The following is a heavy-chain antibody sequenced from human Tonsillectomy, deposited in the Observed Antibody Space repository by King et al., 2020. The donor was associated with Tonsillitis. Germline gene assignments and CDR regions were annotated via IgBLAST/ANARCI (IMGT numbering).Heavy chain of an antibody. V-gene: IGHV4-59*08. CDR2: IYYSGST. D-gene: IGHD3-16*01. J-gene: IGHJ4*02. Sequence: QLQESGPGLVKPSETLSLTCTVSGGSISGDYWSWIRQPPGKGLEWIGYIYYSGSTNYNPSLKSRVTISVDTSKNQFSLKLSSVTAADTAVYYCARGGDYWGQGTLVTVSS. CDR3: ARGGDY. CDR1: GGSISGDY.